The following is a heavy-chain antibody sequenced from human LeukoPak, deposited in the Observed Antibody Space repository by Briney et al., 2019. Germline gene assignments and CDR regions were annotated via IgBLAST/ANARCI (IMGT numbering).Heavy chain of an antibody. CDR1: GFTFSKYA. J-gene: IGHJ4*02. Sequence: EGSLRLSCAASGFTFSKYAMTWVRQAPGKGLEWVSGISGSGGNTYYADSVKGRFTISRDNAKDTLFLQMNSLRAEDTAVYYCAKDPKGTTVTTYWFVYWGRGTLVTVSS. CDR2: ISGSGGNT. CDR3: AKDPKGTTVTTYWFVY. D-gene: IGHD4-17*01. V-gene: IGHV3-23*01.